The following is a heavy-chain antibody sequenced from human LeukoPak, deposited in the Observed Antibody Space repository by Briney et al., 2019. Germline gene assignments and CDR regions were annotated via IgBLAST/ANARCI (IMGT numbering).Heavy chain of an antibody. V-gene: IGHV3-7*01. CDR3: ARLYRDVTTFDY. CDR1: GFTLSTSW. Sequence: GGSLRLSCTASGFTLSTSWMSWVRQAPGRGLEWVASINQDGSLKHYVDSVKGRFTISRDNFQNSLYLQMNSLRAEDTAVYYCARLYRDVTTFDYWGQGTLVTVSS. D-gene: IGHD4-17*01. J-gene: IGHJ4*02. CDR2: INQDGSLK.